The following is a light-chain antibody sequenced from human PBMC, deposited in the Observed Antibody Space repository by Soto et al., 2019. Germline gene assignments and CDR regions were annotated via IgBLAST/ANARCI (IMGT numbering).Light chain of an antibody. CDR1: QTVSSN. J-gene: IGKJ1*01. CDR2: GAS. CDR3: QQYNNWPPGT. V-gene: IGKV3-15*01. Sequence: EIVMTQSPATLSVSPGERATLSCRASQTVSSNLAWYQQKPGQGPSLLIYGASTRATGIPARFSGSGSGTEFTLTISSLQSEDFAVYYCQQYNNWPPGTFGQGTKVDIK.